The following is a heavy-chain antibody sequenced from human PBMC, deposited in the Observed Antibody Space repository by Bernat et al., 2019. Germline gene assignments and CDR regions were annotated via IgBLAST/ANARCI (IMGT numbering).Heavy chain of an antibody. CDR2: ISYDGSNK. Sequence: VQLVESGGDLVQPGGSLRLSCAASGFTLSDYNMNWVRQAPGKGLEWVAVISYDGSNKYYADSVKGRFTISRDNSKNTLYLQMNSLRAEDTAVYYCAKVVDSSSSVDYWGQGTLVTVSS. CDR1: GFTLSDYN. D-gene: IGHD6-6*01. CDR3: AKVVDSSSSVDY. V-gene: IGHV3-30*18. J-gene: IGHJ4*02.